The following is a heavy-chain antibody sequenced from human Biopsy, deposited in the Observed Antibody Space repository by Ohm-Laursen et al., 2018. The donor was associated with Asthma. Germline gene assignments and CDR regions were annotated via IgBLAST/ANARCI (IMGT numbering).Heavy chain of an antibody. D-gene: IGHD3-9*01. Sequence: SSVKVSCKASGYTFINYTIHWVRQAPGQRLEWMGWINAGNGNTKYSEKFQGRVTITRDTSASTAYMDLSSLRSEDTAVYYCARTYYDFLTGQVNDALAMWGQGTVVTVSS. V-gene: IGHV1-3*01. CDR2: INAGNGNT. CDR1: GYTFINYT. J-gene: IGHJ3*02. CDR3: ARTYYDFLTGQVNDALAM.